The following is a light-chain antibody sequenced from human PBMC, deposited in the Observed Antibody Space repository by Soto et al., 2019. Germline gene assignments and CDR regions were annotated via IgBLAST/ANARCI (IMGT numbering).Light chain of an antibody. CDR3: QQYNNWPPWT. CDR1: QNVSSN. V-gene: IGKV3-15*01. J-gene: IGKJ1*01. Sequence: EIVMTQSPATLSVSPGERATLSCRASQNVSSNLAWYQQKPGQAPRLLIYGATTRATGIPARFSGSGSGTEFTLTISSLQTEDFVVYYCQQYNNWPPWTFGQGTKVDI. CDR2: GAT.